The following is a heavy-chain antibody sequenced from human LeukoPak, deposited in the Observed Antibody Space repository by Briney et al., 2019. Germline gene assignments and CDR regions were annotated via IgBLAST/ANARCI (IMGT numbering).Heavy chain of an antibody. CDR3: ARRRDLYSGSYYPFDY. D-gene: IGHD1-26*01. J-gene: IGHJ4*02. V-gene: IGHV5-51*01. CDR1: GYTFTSYW. Sequence: SGESLKISCEGSGYTFTSYWIAWVRQMPGKGLEWMGIIYPGDSDTRYSPSFQGQVTISADKSISTAYLQWSSLKASDTAMYYCARRRDLYSGSYYPFDYWGQGTLVTVSS. CDR2: IYPGDSDT.